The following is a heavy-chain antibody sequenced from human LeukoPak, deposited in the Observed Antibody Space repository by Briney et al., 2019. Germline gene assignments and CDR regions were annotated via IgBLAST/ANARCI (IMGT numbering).Heavy chain of an antibody. J-gene: IGHJ6*02. V-gene: IGHV4-34*01. CDR1: GGSISSYY. D-gene: IGHD2-15*01. CDR3: ARDRFTTATFRNNYYGMDV. Sequence: SETLSLTCTVSGGSISSYYWSWIRQPPGKGLEWIGEINHSGSTNYKPSLKSRVTISIDTSKNQFSLKLNSVTAADTAVYYCARDRFTTATFRNNYYGMDVWGQGTTVTVSS. CDR2: INHSGST.